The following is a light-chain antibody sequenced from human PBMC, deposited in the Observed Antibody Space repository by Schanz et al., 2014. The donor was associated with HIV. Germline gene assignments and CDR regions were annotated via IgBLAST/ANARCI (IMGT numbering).Light chain of an antibody. J-gene: IGLJ2*01. Sequence: QSVLTQPPSASGSPGQSVTLSCTETSGDIGYYVSWYQHHPGKAPKLLISERTKRPSGVPDRFSGSKSGTSASLVISALQSEDEADYFCATWNIRLNGPVFGGGTKVTVL. CDR2: ERT. CDR1: SGDIGYY. CDR3: ATWNIRLNGPV. V-gene: IGLV2-8*01.